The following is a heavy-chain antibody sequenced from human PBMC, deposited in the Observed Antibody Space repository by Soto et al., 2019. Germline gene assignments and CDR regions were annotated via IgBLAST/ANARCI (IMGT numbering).Heavy chain of an antibody. CDR1: GYSFTRYW. CDR2: ISPADSDT. V-gene: IGHV5-51*01. CDR3: ARFSRHGLAAAGHAFDI. Sequence: PGESLKISCKGSGYSFTRYWIGGVRQMPGKGLGWMGIISPADSDTRYRPSFQGQVTISADKSISTAYLQWSSLKASDTAMYYCARFSRHGLAAAGHAFDIWGQGTMVTVSS. J-gene: IGHJ3*02. D-gene: IGHD6-13*01.